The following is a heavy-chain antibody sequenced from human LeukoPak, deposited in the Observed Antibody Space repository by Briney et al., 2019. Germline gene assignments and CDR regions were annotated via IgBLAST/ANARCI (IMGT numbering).Heavy chain of an antibody. CDR3: AHRLDYYDSSGYYPGAFDY. Sequence: ESGPTLVNPTQTLTLTCTFSGFSLSTSGVGVGWIRQPPGKALEWLALIYWNDDKRYSPSLKSRLTITKDTSKNQVVLTMTNMDPVDTATYYCAHRLDYYDSSGYYPGAFDYWGQGTLVTVSS. CDR1: GFSLSTSGVG. CDR2: IYWNDDK. D-gene: IGHD3-22*01. V-gene: IGHV2-5*01. J-gene: IGHJ4*02.